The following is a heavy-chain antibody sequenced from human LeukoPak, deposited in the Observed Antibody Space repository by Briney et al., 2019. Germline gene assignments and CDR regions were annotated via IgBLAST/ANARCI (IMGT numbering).Heavy chain of an antibody. CDR2: IYPGDSDT. Sequence: GESLKISCKGSGYSFTSYWIGWVRQMPGKGLEWMGIIYPGDSDTRYSPSFQGQVTISADKSISTAYLQWSSLKASDTAMYHCARPPNPLYYYDSSGDAFDIWGQGTMVTVSS. V-gene: IGHV5-51*01. J-gene: IGHJ3*02. CDR1: GYSFTSYW. D-gene: IGHD3-22*01. CDR3: ARPPNPLYYYDSSGDAFDI.